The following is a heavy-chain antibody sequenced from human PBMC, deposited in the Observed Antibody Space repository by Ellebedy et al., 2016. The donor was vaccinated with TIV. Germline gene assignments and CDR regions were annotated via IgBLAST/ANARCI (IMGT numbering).Heavy chain of an antibody. CDR2: IYSGGST. Sequence: PGGSLRLSCAASGFTVSSNYMSWVRQAPGKGLEWVSVIYSGGSTYYADSVKGRFTISRDNSKNTLYLQMNSLRPEDTSVYYCARGGVVYSYAAADYWGQGTLVTVSS. CDR1: GFTVSSNY. D-gene: IGHD5-18*01. V-gene: IGHV3-66*01. CDR3: ARGGVVYSYAAADY. J-gene: IGHJ4*02.